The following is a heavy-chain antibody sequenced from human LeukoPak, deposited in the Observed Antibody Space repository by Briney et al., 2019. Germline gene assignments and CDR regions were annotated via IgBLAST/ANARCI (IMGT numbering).Heavy chain of an antibody. Sequence: GASVKVSCKASGYTFTSYGISWVRQAPGQGLEWMGWISAYNGNTNYAQKLQGRLTMTTDTSTSTAYMELRTRRAEDTAGYYCAKDIRHRTFRGDAFDIWGQGTMVTVSS. CDR1: GYTFTSYG. D-gene: IGHD1-14*01. V-gene: IGHV1-18*01. CDR2: ISAYNGNT. J-gene: IGHJ3*02. CDR3: AKDIRHRTFRGDAFDI.